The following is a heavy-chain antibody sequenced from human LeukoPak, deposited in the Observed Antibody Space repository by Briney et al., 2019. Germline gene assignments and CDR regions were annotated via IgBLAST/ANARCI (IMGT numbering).Heavy chain of an antibody. V-gene: IGHV1-18*01. D-gene: IGHD2-15*01. J-gene: IGHJ3*02. CDR1: GYTFTSYG. Sequence: GASVKVSCKASGYTFTSYGISWVRQAPGQGLEWMGWISAYNGNTNYAQKLQGRVTMTTDTSTSTAYMELRSLRSDDTAVYYCARDPGDGYCSGGSCYNDAFDIWGQGTMVTVSS. CDR2: ISAYNGNT. CDR3: ARDPGDGYCSGGSCYNDAFDI.